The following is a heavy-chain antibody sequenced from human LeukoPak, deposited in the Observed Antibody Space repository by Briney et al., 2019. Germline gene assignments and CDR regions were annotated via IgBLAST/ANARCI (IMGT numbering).Heavy chain of an antibody. CDR2: IIPIFGTA. Sequence: GSSVKVSCKASGGTFSNYAISWVRQAPGQGLEWMGGIIPIFGTANYAQKFQGRVTITADKSTSTAYTELSSLRSEDTAMYYCARDRIAVTGRKYYYYMDVWGKGTTVTVSS. V-gene: IGHV1-69*06. J-gene: IGHJ6*03. D-gene: IGHD6-19*01. CDR3: ARDRIAVTGRKYYYYMDV. CDR1: GGTFSNYA.